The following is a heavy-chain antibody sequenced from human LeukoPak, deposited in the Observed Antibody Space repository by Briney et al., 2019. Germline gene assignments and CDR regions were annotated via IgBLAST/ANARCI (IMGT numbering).Heavy chain of an antibody. D-gene: IGHD3-10*01. Sequence: GGSLRLSCAASGFTFSSYEMNWVRQAPGKGLEWVSYISSSGSTIYYADSVKGRFTISRDNAKNSLYLQMNSLRAEDTAVYYCARDPRYGSGSYSNDYRGQGTLVTVSS. CDR3: ARDPRYGSGSYSNDY. CDR1: GFTFSSYE. V-gene: IGHV3-48*03. J-gene: IGHJ4*02. CDR2: ISSSGSTI.